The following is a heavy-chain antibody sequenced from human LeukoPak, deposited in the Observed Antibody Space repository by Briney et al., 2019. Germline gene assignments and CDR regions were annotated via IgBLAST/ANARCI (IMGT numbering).Heavy chain of an antibody. CDR1: GYTFTSYG. J-gene: IGHJ5*02. V-gene: IGHV1-18*01. CDR3: ARDRLHCTNGVCFKYNWFDP. D-gene: IGHD2-8*01. CDR2: ISAYNGNT. Sequence: GASVKVSCKASGYTFTSYGISWVRQATGQGLEWMGWISAYNGNTNYAQKLQGRVTMTTDTSTSTAYMELRSLRSDDTAVYYCARDRLHCTNGVCFKYNWFDPWGQGTLVTVSS.